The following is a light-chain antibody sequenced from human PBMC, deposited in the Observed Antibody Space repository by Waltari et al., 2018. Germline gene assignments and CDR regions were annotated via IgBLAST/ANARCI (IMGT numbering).Light chain of an antibody. CDR1: QRLLYSSNNKNY. Sequence: DIVMTQSPDSLAVSLGERATINCKSRQRLLYSSNNKNYLAWYQQKLGQPPKLLFYWASTRESGVPDRFSGSGSGTDFTLTISSLQAEDVAVYYCQQYYGTPPYTFGQGTKLEIK. V-gene: IGKV4-1*01. CDR3: QQYYGTPPYT. CDR2: WAS. J-gene: IGKJ2*01.